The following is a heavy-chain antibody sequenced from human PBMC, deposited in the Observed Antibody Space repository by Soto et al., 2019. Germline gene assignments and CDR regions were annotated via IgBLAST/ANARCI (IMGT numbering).Heavy chain of an antibody. J-gene: IGHJ4*02. V-gene: IGHV3-30*18. CDR2: ISYHGSNK. D-gene: IGHD2-21*02. CDR1: GFTFSRYG. Sequence: PGVSLRLSCAASGFTFSRYGMHWVRQAPGKGLEWVAVISYHGSNKYYADSVKGRFTISRDNSKSTLYLQMDSLRVEDTALYYCAKIPISGAWLDFDYLGQGTLVTGTS. CDR3: AKIPISGAWLDFDY.